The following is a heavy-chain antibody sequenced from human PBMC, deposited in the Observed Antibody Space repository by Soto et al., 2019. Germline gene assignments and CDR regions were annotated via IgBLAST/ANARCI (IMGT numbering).Heavy chain of an antibody. V-gene: IGHV1-8*01. CDR1: GYTFTSYD. CDR3: ARGPFTIFGVVTRYYYHYMAV. Sequence: ASVKVSCKASGYTFTSYDINWVRQATGQGLEWMGWMNPNSGNTGYAQKFQGRVTMTRNTSISTAYMELSSLRSEDTAVYYCARGPFTIFGVVTRYYYHYMAVWGKGTTVTVSS. J-gene: IGHJ6*03. D-gene: IGHD3-3*01. CDR2: MNPNSGNT.